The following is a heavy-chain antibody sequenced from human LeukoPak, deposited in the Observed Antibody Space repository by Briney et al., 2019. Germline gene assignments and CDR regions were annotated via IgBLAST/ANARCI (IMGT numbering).Heavy chain of an antibody. CDR2: IKQDGSEK. CDR3: ARGGGMVE. CDR1: GFTFSSHW. V-gene: IGHV3-7*01. J-gene: IGHJ4*02. Sequence: GGSLRLSCAASGFTFSSHWMSWVRQAPGKGLEWVANIKQDGSEKYYVDSVKGRFTISRDNAKNSLYLQMNSLRAEDTAVYYCARGGGMVEWGQGTLVTVSS. D-gene: IGHD1-26*01.